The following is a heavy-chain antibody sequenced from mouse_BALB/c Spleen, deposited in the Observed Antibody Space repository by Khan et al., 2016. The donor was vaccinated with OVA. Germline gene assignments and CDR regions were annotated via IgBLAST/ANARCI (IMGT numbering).Heavy chain of an antibody. J-gene: IGHJ2*01. Sequence: EVQLQQPGAELVKPGASVKLSCTASGFNIKDTYMHWVKQRPEQGMEWIGRIDPANGNTKYDPKFQGKATITAATSSNPAYLQLSSLTSEDTTVYDCARINAWGQGTTLTVSA. CDR1: GFNIKDTY. CDR3: ARINA. V-gene: IGHV14-3*02. CDR2: IDPANGNT.